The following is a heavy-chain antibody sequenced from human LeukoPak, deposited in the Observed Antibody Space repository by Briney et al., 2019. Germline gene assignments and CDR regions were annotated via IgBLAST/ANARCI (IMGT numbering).Heavy chain of an antibody. CDR3: ARENPFSSSSPMWY. CDR2: IKQDGSEK. CDR1: GFTFSSYW. V-gene: IGHV3-7*01. J-gene: IGHJ4*02. Sequence: GGSLRLSCAASGFTFSSYWMSWVRQAPGKGLEWVVNIKQDGSEKYYADSVRGRFTISRDNAKNSLYLQMNSLRVEDSAVYFCARENPFSSSSPMWYWGQGTLVTVSS. D-gene: IGHD6-6*01.